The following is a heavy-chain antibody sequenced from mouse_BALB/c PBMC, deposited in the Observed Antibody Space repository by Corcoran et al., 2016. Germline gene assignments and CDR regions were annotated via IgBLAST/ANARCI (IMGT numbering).Heavy chain of an antibody. CDR2: INPYNGGT. D-gene: IGHD2-14*01. CDR3: ARGKAYRYDEGVYAMDY. V-gene: IGHV1-18*01. J-gene: IGHJ4*01. Sequence: EVQLQQSGPEMVKPGASMKISCKASGYSFTGYTMNWVKQSHGKNLEWIGLINPYNGGTSYNQKFKGKATLTVDKSSSTAYMELLSLTSEYSAVYYCARGKAYRYDEGVYAMDYWGQGTSVTVSS. CDR1: GYSFTGYT.